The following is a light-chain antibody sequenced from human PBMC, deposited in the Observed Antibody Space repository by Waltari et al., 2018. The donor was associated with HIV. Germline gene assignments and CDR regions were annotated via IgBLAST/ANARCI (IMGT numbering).Light chain of an antibody. J-gene: IGLJ1*01. CDR2: EVS. Sequence: SALTQPASVSGSPGQSITLPCPGSSSNAGGYNYVSRYQQQPGKAPKLIIYEVSNRPSGVSNRFSGSKSGNTASLTISGLQAEDEADYYCSSYASSSTPYVFGTGTKVTVL. CDR3: SSYASSSTPYV. CDR1: SSNAGGYNY. V-gene: IGLV2-14*01.